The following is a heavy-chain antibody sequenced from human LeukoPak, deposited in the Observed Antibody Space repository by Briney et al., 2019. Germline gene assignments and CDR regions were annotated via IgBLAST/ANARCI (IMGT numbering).Heavy chain of an antibody. D-gene: IGHD2-21*01. Sequence: PSETLSLTCAVSGGSITSSKYFWGWIRQPPGKELELIGIISYGGSTDYNPSLKSRVTISTDTSKNQFSLKLTSVTAADTAVYYCARTARLPDSWGQGTLVTVSS. CDR3: ARTARLPDS. V-gene: IGHV4-39*07. CDR2: ISYGGST. J-gene: IGHJ4*02. CDR1: GGSITSSKYF.